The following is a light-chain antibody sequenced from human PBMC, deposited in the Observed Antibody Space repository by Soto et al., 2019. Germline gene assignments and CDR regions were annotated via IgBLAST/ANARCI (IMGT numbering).Light chain of an antibody. CDR1: QSVSSNN. Sequence: EIVLTQSPGTLSLSPGERDTLSCRASQSVSSNNLAWYQQRPGQAPRVGIYGASTRATGIPERFSGSGSGTDFNLTISRLEPEDFAVYYCQQYGRSPFTFGPGTKVDI. J-gene: IGKJ3*01. CDR2: GAS. V-gene: IGKV3-20*01. CDR3: QQYGRSPFT.